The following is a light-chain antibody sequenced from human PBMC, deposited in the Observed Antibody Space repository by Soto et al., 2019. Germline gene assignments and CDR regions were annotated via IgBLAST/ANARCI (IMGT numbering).Light chain of an antibody. CDR3: QQYDYSRT. CDR1: QSVAAS. J-gene: IGKJ1*01. CDR2: DVS. Sequence: DIQMTQSPSTLSASVGDSVTITCRASQSVAASLAWYQQKPGEAPKLLIYDVSNLETGVPSRFSGCGSGTEFSLTIRSLQPDDFASYYCQQYDYSRTFGQGTKVEIK. V-gene: IGKV1-5*01.